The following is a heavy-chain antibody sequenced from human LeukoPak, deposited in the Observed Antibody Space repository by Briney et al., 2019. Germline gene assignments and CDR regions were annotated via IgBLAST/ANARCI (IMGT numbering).Heavy chain of an antibody. CDR3: ARDLVN. CDR1: GGSVSTDDYY. V-gene: IGHV4-61*08. CDR2: IHDSGST. Sequence: SETLSLTYTVSGGSVSTDDYYWSWIRQPPGKGLEWIGYIHDSGSTNYNPSLKSRVTISVDTSKNQFSLRLSSVSAADAAVYYCARDLVNWGQGTLFTVSS. D-gene: IGHD2-21*01. J-gene: IGHJ4*02.